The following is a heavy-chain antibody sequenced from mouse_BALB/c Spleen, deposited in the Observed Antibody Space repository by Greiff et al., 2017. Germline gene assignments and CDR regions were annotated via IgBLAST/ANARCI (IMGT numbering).Heavy chain of an antibody. D-gene: IGHD1-1*01. J-gene: IGHJ2*01. CDR2: INPYNDGT. CDR3: ARGGYYGSSYYFDY. Sequence: EVQLQESGPELVKPGASVKMSCKASGYTFTSYVMHWVKQKPGQGLERIGYINPYNDGTKYNEKFKGKATLTSDKSSSTAYMELSSLTSEDSAVYYCARGGYYGSSYYFDYWGQGTTLTVSS. V-gene: IGHV1-14*01. CDR1: GYTFTSYV.